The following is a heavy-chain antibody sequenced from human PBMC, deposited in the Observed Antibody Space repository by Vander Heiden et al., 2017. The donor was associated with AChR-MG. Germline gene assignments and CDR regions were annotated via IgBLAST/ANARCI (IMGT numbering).Heavy chain of an antibody. CDR1: GVPLDDQA. Sequence: EVVLLQSGGGLVQPGGYLRLPCAAAGVPLDDQAMIWVRQAPGKGLEWVTAISGSGTSTNYADSVRGRFTIFRDNSKNTVYLQMNSLRAEDTAVYYCAKDQPDSSGYYYSPFDYWGQGTLVTVSS. V-gene: IGHV3-23*01. CDR2: ISGSGTST. CDR3: AKDQPDSSGYYYSPFDY. J-gene: IGHJ4*02. D-gene: IGHD3-22*01.